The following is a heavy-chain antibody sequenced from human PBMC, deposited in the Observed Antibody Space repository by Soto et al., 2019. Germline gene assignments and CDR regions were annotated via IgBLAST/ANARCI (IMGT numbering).Heavy chain of an antibody. CDR3: ATTYSGYDQYYYYMDV. V-gene: IGHV1-8*01. D-gene: IGHD5-12*01. CDR1: GYTFTSYD. CDR2: MNPNSGNT. Sequence: AASVKVSCKASGYTFTSYDINWVRQATGQGLEWMGWMNPNSGNTGYAQKFQGRVTMTRNTSISTAYMELSSLRSEDTAVYYCATTYSGYDQYYYYMDVWGKGTTVTVSS. J-gene: IGHJ6*03.